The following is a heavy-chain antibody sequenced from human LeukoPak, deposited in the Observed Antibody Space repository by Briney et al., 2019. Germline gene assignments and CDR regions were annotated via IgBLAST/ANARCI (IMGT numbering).Heavy chain of an antibody. CDR3: TRRTPAVVAATVDAFDI. CDR2: IRSKANSYAT. V-gene: IGHV3-73*01. D-gene: IGHD2-15*01. J-gene: IGHJ3*02. Sequence: GGSLRLSCAASGFTFSSYWMSWVRQAPGKGLEWVGRIRSKANSYATAYAASVKGRFTISRDDSKNTAYLQMNSLKTEDTAVYYCTRRTPAVVAATVDAFDIWGQGTMVTVSS. CDR1: GFTFSSYW.